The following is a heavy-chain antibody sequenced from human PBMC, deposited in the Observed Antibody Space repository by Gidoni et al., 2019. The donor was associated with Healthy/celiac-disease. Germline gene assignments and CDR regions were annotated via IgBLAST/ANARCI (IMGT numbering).Heavy chain of an antibody. J-gene: IGHJ6*02. CDR1: GFTFSSYA. D-gene: IGHD6-19*01. CDR2: ISGSGGST. CDR3: AKDRLYSSGWPPKAYYYYGLDV. Sequence: EVQLLESGGGLVQHGGSLRLSCAASGFTFSSYAMSWVRQAPGKGLEWVSAISGSGGSTYYADSVKGRFTISRDNSKNTLYLQMNSLRAEDTAVYYCAKDRLYSSGWPPKAYYYYGLDVWGQGTTVTVSS. V-gene: IGHV3-23*01.